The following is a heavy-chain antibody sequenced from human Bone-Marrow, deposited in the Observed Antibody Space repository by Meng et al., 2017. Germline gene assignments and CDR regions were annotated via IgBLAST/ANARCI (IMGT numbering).Heavy chain of an antibody. CDR2: IVSDGGIT. V-gene: IGHV3-74*01. J-gene: IGHJ4*02. CDR1: GSNFGDYI. D-gene: IGHD3-3*01. CDR3: ARDLGWVLFDY. Sequence: EVQLVESGGGLVQPGGSLRLSCGASGSNFGDYIMHWVRQSPGKGLEWISRIVSDGGITTYADSVKGRFTISRDNAKNTLYLEMNSLGAEDTAVYYCARDLGWVLFDYWGQGALVTVSS.